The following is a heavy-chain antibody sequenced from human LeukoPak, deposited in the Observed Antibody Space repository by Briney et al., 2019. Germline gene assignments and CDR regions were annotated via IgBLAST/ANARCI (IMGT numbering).Heavy chain of an antibody. Sequence: GRSLRLSCAASGFTFRSYAMHWVRQAPGKGLEWVAAIWYDGRDKYYADSVKGRFNISRDNIKNTLYLQMNSLRPEDTAVYFCARDEIAAPAFSWGQGTLVTVSS. V-gene: IGHV3-30*04. CDR3: ARDEIAAPAFS. J-gene: IGHJ4*02. D-gene: IGHD6-25*01. CDR2: IWYDGRDK. CDR1: GFTFRSYA.